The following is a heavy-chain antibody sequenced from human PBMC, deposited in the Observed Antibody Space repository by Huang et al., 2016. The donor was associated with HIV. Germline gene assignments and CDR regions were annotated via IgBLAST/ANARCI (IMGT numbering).Heavy chain of an antibody. D-gene: IGHD6-13*01. Sequence: QVQLVESGGGVVQPGRSLRLSCAASGFTFSSYGMHWVRQAPGKGLEWVAVISYDKSNKYYADPVKGRLTISRDKSKNTLYLQINSLTTEDTAVYYCAKGGRAAAVMDVWGKGTTVTVSS. J-gene: IGHJ6*04. CDR2: ISYDKSNK. CDR1: GFTFSSYG. V-gene: IGHV3-30*18. CDR3: AKGGRAAAVMDV.